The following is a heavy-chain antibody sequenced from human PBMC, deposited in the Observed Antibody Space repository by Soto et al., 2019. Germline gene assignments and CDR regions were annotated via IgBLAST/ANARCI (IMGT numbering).Heavy chain of an antibody. V-gene: IGHV4-30-4*01. CDR1: GGSISSGDYY. J-gene: IGHJ4*02. CDR3: ARHLYDPLWYFDY. CDR2: IYYSGST. Sequence: SETLSLTCTVSGGSISSGDYYWSWIRQPPGKGLEWIGYIYYSGSTYYNPSLKSRVTISVDTSKNQFSLKLSSVTAADTAVYYCARHLYDPLWYFDYWGQGTLVTVSS. D-gene: IGHD2-21*01.